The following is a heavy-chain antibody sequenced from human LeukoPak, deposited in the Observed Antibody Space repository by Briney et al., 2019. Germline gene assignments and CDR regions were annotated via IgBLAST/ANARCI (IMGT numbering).Heavy chain of an antibody. CDR2: ISSSGSTI. V-gene: IGHV3-48*03. D-gene: IGHD1-26*01. Sequence: GGSLRLSCAASGFTFSSYEMNWVRQAPGKGLEWVSYISSSGSTIYYADSVKGRFAISRDNAKNSLYLQMNSLRAEDTAVYYCARAGSGRSPDWFDPWGQGTLVTVSS. CDR1: GFTFSSYE. CDR3: ARAGSGRSPDWFDP. J-gene: IGHJ5*02.